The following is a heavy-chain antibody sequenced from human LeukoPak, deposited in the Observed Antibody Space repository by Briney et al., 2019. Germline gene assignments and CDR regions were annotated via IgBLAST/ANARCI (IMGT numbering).Heavy chain of an antibody. Sequence: SETLSLTCAVSGYSISSGYYWGWIRQPPGKGLEWIGSIYHSGSTYYNPSLKSRVTISVDTSKNQFSLKLSSVTAADTAVYYCARDPSSFFGEFYYYYMDVWGKGTTVTVSS. CDR3: ARDPSSFFGEFYYYYMDV. CDR1: GYSISSGYY. CDR2: IYHSGST. D-gene: IGHD3-10*01. J-gene: IGHJ6*03. V-gene: IGHV4-38-2*02.